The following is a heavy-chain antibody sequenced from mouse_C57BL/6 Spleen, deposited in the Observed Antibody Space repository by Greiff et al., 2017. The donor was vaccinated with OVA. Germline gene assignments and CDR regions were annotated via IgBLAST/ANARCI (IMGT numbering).Heavy chain of an antibody. J-gene: IGHJ4*01. D-gene: IGHD1-1*01. Sequence: VQLQQSVAELVRPGASVKLSCTASGFTIKNTYMPWVQQRPEQGLEWIGRIDPASGNTKYAAKFQGKATITADTSSNTAYLQLSSLTSEDTAIYYCTITTVVDAMEYWGKGTSVTVSA. V-gene: IGHV14-3*01. CDR1: GFTIKNTY. CDR2: IDPASGNT. CDR3: TITTVVDAMEY.